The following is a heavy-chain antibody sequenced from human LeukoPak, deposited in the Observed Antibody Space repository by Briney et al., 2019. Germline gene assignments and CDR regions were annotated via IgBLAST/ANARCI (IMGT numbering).Heavy chain of an antibody. CDR3: ARERAYGVRGVGWFDP. CDR1: GFTFSSYS. J-gene: IGHJ5*02. V-gene: IGHV3-21*01. Sequence: PGGSLRLSCAASGFTFSSYSMNWVRQAPGKGLEWVSSISSSSSYIYYADSVKGRFTISRDNAKNSLYLQMNSLRAEDTAVYYCARERAYGVRGVGWFDPWGQGTLVTVPS. CDR2: ISSSSSYI. D-gene: IGHD3-10*01.